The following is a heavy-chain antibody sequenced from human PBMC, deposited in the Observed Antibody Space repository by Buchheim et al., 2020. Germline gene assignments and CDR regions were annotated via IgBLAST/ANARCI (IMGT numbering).Heavy chain of an antibody. Sequence: QVQLQQWGAGLLKPSETLSLTCAVYGGSFSGYYWSWIRQPPGKGLEWIGEINHSGSTNYNPSLKSRVTISVDTSKNQSSLKLSSVTAADTAVYYCAGYCSGGSCLSRIGFDYWGQGTL. D-gene: IGHD2-15*01. J-gene: IGHJ4*02. V-gene: IGHV4-34*01. CDR2: INHSGST. CDR3: AGYCSGGSCLSRIGFDY. CDR1: GGSFSGYY.